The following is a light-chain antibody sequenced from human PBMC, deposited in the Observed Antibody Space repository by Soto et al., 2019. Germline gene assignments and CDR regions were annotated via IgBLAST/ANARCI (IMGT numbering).Light chain of an antibody. CDR2: DAS. V-gene: IGKV1-5*01. CDR3: QQYNSYSPVT. Sequence: IQLPQSPSSLSASVGDRVTITCRASQSISSWLAWYQQKPGKAPKLLIYDASSLESGVPSRFSGSGSGTEFTLTISSLQPDDFATYYCQQYNSYSPVTFGQGTKVDI. J-gene: IGKJ1*01. CDR1: QSISSW.